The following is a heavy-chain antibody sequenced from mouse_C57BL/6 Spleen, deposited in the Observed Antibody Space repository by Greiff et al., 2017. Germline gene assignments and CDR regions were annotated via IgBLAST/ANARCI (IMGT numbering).Heavy chain of an antibody. Sequence: VQLQQSGAELARPGASVKLSCKASGYTFTSYGISWVKQRTGQGLEWIGGIYPGSGNTYYNEKFKGKATLTVDKSSSTAYMELRSLTSEDSAVYFCARWDTSVNNFDYWGQGTTLTVSS. D-gene: IGHD2-13*01. CDR3: ARWDTSVNNFDY. CDR2: IYPGSGNT. V-gene: IGHV1-81*01. J-gene: IGHJ2*01. CDR1: GYTFTSYG.